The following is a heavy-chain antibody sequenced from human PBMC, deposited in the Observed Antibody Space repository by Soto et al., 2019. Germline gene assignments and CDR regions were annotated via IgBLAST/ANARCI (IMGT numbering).Heavy chain of an antibody. CDR2: IYYSGST. V-gene: IGHV4-39*01. CDR3: ASGPRGVVIIGWFDP. D-gene: IGHD3-3*01. CDR1: GGSISSSSYY. J-gene: IGHJ5*02. Sequence: QLQLQESGPGLVKPSETLSLTCTVSGGSISSSSYYWGWIRQPPGKGLEWIGSIYYSGSTYYNPSLKRRVTISVDTSKNQFSLKLSSVTAADTAVYYCASGPRGVVIIGWFDPWGQGTLVTVSS.